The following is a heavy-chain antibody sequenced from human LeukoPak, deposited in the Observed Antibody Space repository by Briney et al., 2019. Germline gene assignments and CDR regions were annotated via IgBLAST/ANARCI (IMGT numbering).Heavy chain of an antibody. V-gene: IGHV3-53*01. J-gene: IGHJ3*02. CDR3: ATLVVATYAFDI. Sequence: GGSLRLPCAASGFTFSTYAMNWVRQAPGKGLEWVSVIYSGGSTYYADSVKGRFTISRDNSKNTLYLQMNSLRAEDTAVYYCATLVVATYAFDIWGQGTMVTVSS. D-gene: IGHD5-12*01. CDR1: GFTFSTYA. CDR2: IYSGGST.